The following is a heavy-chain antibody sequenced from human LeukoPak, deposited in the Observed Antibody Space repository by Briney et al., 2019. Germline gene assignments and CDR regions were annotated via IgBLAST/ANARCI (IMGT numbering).Heavy chain of an antibody. D-gene: IGHD6-13*01. V-gene: IGHV3-15*01. CDR2: IKSKTDGGTT. J-gene: IGHJ4*02. CDR1: GFTFSNAW. Sequence: PGGSLRLSCAASGFTFSNAWMSWVRQAPGKGLEWLGRIKSKTDGGTTDYAAPVKGRFTISRDDSKNTLYLQMNSLKTEDTAVYYCAYWSSSSWNYWGQGILVTVSS. CDR3: AYWSSSSWNY.